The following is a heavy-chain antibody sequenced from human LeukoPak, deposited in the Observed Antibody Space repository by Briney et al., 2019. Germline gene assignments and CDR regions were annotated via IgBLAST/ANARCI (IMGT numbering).Heavy chain of an antibody. D-gene: IGHD3-3*01. V-gene: IGHV3-23*01. Sequence: PGGSLRLSCAASGFTFSSYAMSWVRQAPGKGLEWVSANSGSGGSTYYADSVKGRFTISRDNSKNTLYLQMNSLRAEDTAVYYCAKVISGYDFWFEGNAFDIWGQGTMVTVSS. CDR1: GFTFSSYA. J-gene: IGHJ3*02. CDR2: NSGSGGST. CDR3: AKVISGYDFWFEGNAFDI.